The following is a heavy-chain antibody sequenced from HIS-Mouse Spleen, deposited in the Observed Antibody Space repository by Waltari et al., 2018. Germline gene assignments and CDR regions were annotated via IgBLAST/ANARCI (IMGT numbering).Heavy chain of an antibody. V-gene: IGHV4-39*01. J-gene: IGHJ5*02. Sequence: QLQLQESGPGLVKPSEPLSLTCTVSGGAISSRSYYWGWIRQPPGKGLEWIGSIYYSGSTYYNPSLKSRVTISVDTSKNQFSLKLSSVTAADTAVYYCARKRTASGWFDPWGQGTLVTVSS. CDR3: ARKRTASGWFDP. D-gene: IGHD2-21*02. CDR2: IYYSGST. CDR1: GGAISSRSYY.